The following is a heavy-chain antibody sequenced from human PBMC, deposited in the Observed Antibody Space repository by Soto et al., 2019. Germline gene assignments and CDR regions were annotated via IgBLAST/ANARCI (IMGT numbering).Heavy chain of an antibody. CDR1: GGSINSGGYY. CDR2: IHYRGRT. D-gene: IGHD2-15*01. CDR3: ARCRDAFGFDS. V-gene: IGHV4-31*03. Sequence: PSETLSLTCNVSGGSINSGGYYWGWIRQHPGKGPEWIGYIHYRGRTSYNPSLQSRVSISLDTSGHHFSMQLTSVTAADTAVYYCARCRDAFGFDSWGQGTLVTVSS. J-gene: IGHJ4*02.